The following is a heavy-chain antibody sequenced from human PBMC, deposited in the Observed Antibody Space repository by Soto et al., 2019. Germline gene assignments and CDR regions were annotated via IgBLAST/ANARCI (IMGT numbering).Heavy chain of an antibody. CDR3: AREIERLLGC. J-gene: IGHJ4*02. Sequence: QVQLVESGGGVVQPGRSLRLSCAASGFTFSSYAMHWVRQAPGKGLEWVAVISYDGSNKYYADSVKGRFTISRDNSKNTLYLQRNSLRAEDTAVYYCAREIERLLGCWGQGTLVTVSS. V-gene: IGHV3-30-3*01. D-gene: IGHD3-3*01. CDR1: GFTFSSYA. CDR2: ISYDGSNK.